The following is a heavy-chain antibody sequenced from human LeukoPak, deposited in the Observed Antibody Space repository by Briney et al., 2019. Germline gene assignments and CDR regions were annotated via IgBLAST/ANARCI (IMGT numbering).Heavy chain of an antibody. Sequence: GASVQVSCQASGYTFTSYYMHWVRQAPGHGLEWPGIINPSGGSTSYAQKFQGRVTITADESTSTAYMELSSLRSEDTAVYYCARKVNYYGSGSPPVYYFDYWGQGTLVTVSS. CDR1: GYTFTSYY. V-gene: IGHV1-46*01. D-gene: IGHD3-10*01. J-gene: IGHJ4*02. CDR2: INPSGGST. CDR3: ARKVNYYGSGSPPVYYFDY.